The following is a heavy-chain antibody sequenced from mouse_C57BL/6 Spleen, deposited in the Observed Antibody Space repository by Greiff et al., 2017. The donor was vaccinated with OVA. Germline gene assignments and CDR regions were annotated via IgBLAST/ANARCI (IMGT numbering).Heavy chain of an antibody. Sequence: EVQLQESGPGLVKPSQSLSLTCSVTGYSITSGYYWNWIRQFPGNKLEWMGYISYDGSNNYNPSPKNRISITRDTSKNHFFLKLNSVTTEDTATYYCAREDYYDYDNYFDYWGQGTTLTVSS. CDR1: GYSITSGYY. V-gene: IGHV3-6*01. CDR3: AREDYYDYDNYFDY. J-gene: IGHJ2*01. D-gene: IGHD2-4*01. CDR2: ISYDGSN.